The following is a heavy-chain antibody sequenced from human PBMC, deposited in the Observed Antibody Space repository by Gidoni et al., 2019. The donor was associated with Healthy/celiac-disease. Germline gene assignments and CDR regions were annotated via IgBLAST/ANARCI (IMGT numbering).Heavy chain of an antibody. D-gene: IGHD2-15*01. CDR2: NYHSGST. CDR3: ERDVVVVVAATPREEYYYYYGMDV. J-gene: IGHJ6*02. Sequence: QVQLQESGPGLVKPSGTLSLTCAVSGGSISSSNWWSWVRQPPGNGLEWIGENYHSGSTSYNPSLKSRVTIAVDKARNQFSLKLSSVTAADTAVYYWERDVVVVVAATPREEYYYYYGMDVWGQGTTVTVSS. V-gene: IGHV4-4*02. CDR1: GGSISSSNW.